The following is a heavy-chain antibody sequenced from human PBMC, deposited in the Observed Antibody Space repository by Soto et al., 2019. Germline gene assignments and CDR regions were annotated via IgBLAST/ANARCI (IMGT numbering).Heavy chain of an antibody. V-gene: IGHV3-11*01. CDR3: ARDQEGSGSHWLGYNYYAMDV. Sequence: VGSLRLSCGASGFTITDYYMSWIRQAPGKGLEWVSHISSVGTTTYYADSVKGRFSISMDNAKNSLYLQMNSLRAEDTAVYYCARDQEGSGSHWLGYNYYAMDVWGQGTTVTVS. J-gene: IGHJ6*02. CDR2: ISSVGTTT. D-gene: IGHD3-10*01. CDR1: GFTITDYY.